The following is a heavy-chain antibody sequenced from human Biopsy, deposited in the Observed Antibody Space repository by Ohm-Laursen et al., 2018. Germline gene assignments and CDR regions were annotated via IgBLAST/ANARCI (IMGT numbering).Heavy chain of an antibody. CDR3: GRVWLWRGYGMDV. V-gene: IGHV4-59*01. CDR2: IYYTGKT. CDR1: GGSISGYH. J-gene: IGHJ6*02. Sequence: TLSLTCIVSGGSISGYHWSWIRKSPGKGLEWLGYIYYTGKTTYNPSLESRITISVDTSKNKFSLQLDSMTAADTAVYYCGRVWLWRGYGMDVWGQGTTVTVSS. D-gene: IGHD6-19*01.